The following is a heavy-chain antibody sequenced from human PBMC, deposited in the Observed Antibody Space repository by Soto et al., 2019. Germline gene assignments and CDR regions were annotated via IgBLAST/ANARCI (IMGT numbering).Heavy chain of an antibody. CDR1: GFTFSSYA. CDR3: VKPYFDFWGGYYGAAKDNAFDL. V-gene: IGHV3-23*01. Sequence: DVQLLQSGGGLVQPGGSLRLSCEASGFTFSSYAMSWVRQAPGTGLEWVSGISGNGRITHYADSVKGRFTISRDNSKNTLYLQMNNLRAEHTARYYSVKPYFDFWGGYYGAAKDNAFDLWGQGTLVTVSS. CDR2: ISGNGRIT. J-gene: IGHJ3*01. D-gene: IGHD3-3*01.